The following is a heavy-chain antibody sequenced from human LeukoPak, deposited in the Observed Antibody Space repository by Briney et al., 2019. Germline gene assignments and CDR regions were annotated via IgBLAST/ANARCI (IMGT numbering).Heavy chain of an antibody. J-gene: IGHJ4*02. Sequence: VASVKVSCKASGGTFSNYAISWVRQATGQGLEWMGWMNPNSGGTNYAQKFQGRVTMTRDTSISTAYMELSRLRSDDTAVYYCARGVSDYFDYWGQGTLVTVSS. CDR1: GGTFSNYA. CDR2: MNPNSGGT. V-gene: IGHV1-2*02. CDR3: ARGVSDYFDY.